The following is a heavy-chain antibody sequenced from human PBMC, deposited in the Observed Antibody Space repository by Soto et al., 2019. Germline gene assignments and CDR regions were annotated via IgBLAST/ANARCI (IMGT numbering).Heavy chain of an antibody. V-gene: IGHV3-23*01. J-gene: IGHJ4*02. D-gene: IGHD3-16*02. Sequence: GGSLRLSCAASGFTFSSYAMSWVRQAPGKGLEWVSAISGSGGSTYYADSVKGRFTISRDNSKNTLYLQMNSLRAEDTAVYYCAKTYYDYVWGSYRQPPHFDSWGRGTLVTVSS. CDR2: ISGSGGST. CDR3: AKTYYDYVWGSYRQPPHFDS. CDR1: GFTFSSYA.